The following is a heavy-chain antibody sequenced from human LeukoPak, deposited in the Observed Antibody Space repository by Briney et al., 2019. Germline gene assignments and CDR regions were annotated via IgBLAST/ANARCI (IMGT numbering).Heavy chain of an antibody. D-gene: IGHD1-26*01. CDR2: IIPIFGTA. CDR3: ARDNPSIPDRPIWEHQSTDAFDI. Sequence: ASVNVSCKASGGTFSSYAISWVRQAPGQGLEWMGGIIPIFGTANYAQKFQGRVTITADESTSTAYMELSSLRSEDTAVYYCARDNPSIPDRPIWEHQSTDAFDIWGQGTMVTVSS. CDR1: GGTFSSYA. J-gene: IGHJ3*02. V-gene: IGHV1-69*01.